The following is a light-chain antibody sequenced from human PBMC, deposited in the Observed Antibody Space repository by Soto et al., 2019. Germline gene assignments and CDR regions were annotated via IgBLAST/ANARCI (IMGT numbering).Light chain of an antibody. Sequence: QSVLTQPPSVSAPPGQKVTISCSGRSSNIGNNYVSWYQQVPGTAPKLLIYDNNKRPSGIPDRFSGSRSGTSATLGITGLQTGDEADYYCGTWDSSLSTSVFGTGTKVTVL. J-gene: IGLJ1*01. CDR1: SSNIGNNY. CDR2: DNN. CDR3: GTWDSSLSTSV. V-gene: IGLV1-51*01.